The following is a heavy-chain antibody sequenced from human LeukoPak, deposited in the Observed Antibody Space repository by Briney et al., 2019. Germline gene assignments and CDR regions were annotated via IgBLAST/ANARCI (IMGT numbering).Heavy chain of an antibody. CDR3: ARGGVDYYYYYMDV. V-gene: IGHV3-33*01. Sequence: GGSLRLSCAASGFTFSSYGMHWVRQAPGKGLERVAVIWYDGSNKYYADSVKGRFTISRDNSKNTLYLQMNSLRAEDTAVYYCARGGVDYYYYYMDVWGKGTTVTVSS. J-gene: IGHJ6*03. CDR1: GFTFSSYG. CDR2: IWYDGSNK.